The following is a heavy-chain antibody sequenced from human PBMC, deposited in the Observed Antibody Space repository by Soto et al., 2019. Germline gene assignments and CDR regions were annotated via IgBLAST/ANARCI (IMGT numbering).Heavy chain of an antibody. D-gene: IGHD2-21*02. CDR2: IFSSGST. J-gene: IGHJ5*02. CDR1: GGSLTDYS. Sequence: KSSETLSLTCTVSGGSLTDYSWVWIRQPAGKGLEWIGRIFSSGSTNYNPSLKGRITMSLDTSKNQFSLKLNSATATDTAVYFCARDQGVVVTADNWFDPWSQGILVTVSS. CDR3: ARDQGVVVTADNWFDP. V-gene: IGHV4-4*07.